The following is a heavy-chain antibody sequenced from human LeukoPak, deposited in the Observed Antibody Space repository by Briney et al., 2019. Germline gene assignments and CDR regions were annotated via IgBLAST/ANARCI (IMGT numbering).Heavy chain of an antibody. J-gene: IGHJ4*02. V-gene: IGHV3-33*06. CDR2: IWYDGSNK. D-gene: IGHD2-15*01. CDR3: AKAGISTINYYFDY. Sequence: GGSLRLSCAASGFTFSSYGMHWVRRAPGKGLEWVAVIWYDGSNKYYADSVKGRFTISRDNSKNTLYLQMNSLRAEDTAVYYCAKAGISTINYYFDYWGQGTLVTVSS. CDR1: GFTFSSYG.